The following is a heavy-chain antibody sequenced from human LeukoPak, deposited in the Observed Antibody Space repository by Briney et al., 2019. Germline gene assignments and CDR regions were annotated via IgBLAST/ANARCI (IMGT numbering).Heavy chain of an antibody. Sequence: PSETLSLTCAVSGYSISSGYYWGWIRQPPGKGLEWIGSIYHSGSTYYNPSLKSRATISADTSKNQFSLKLSSVTAADTAVYYCARLSSGWYYFDYWGQGNLVTVSS. D-gene: IGHD6-19*01. V-gene: IGHV4-38-2*01. CDR3: ARLSSGWYYFDY. J-gene: IGHJ4*02. CDR1: GYSISSGYY. CDR2: IYHSGST.